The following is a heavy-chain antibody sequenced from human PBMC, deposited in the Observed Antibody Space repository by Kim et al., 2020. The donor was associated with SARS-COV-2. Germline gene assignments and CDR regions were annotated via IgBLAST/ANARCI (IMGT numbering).Heavy chain of an antibody. CDR3: AREITMIVVKNYNWFDP. D-gene: IGHD3-22*01. Sequence: SETLSLTCTVSGGSVSSGSYYWSWIRQPPGKGLEWIGYIYYSGSTNYNPSLKSRVTISVDTSKNQFSLKLSSVTAADTAVYYCAREITMIVVKNYNWFDPWGQGTLVTVSS. J-gene: IGHJ5*02. CDR2: IYYSGST. V-gene: IGHV4-61*01. CDR1: GGSVSSGSYY.